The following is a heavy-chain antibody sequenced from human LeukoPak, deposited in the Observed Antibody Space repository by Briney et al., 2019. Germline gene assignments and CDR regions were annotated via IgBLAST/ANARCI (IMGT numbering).Heavy chain of an antibody. CDR2: IRPDGGEQ. J-gene: IGHJ4*02. Sequence: GGSLRLSCAASGFTFSNYAMHWVRQAPGKGLEWVANIRPDGGEQFYVDSVKGRFTISRDNADNSLYLQLTSLRPEDTAVYYCAREHKTFDYWGQGILVTVSS. V-gene: IGHV3-7*03. CDR3: AREHKTFDY. CDR1: GFTFSNYA.